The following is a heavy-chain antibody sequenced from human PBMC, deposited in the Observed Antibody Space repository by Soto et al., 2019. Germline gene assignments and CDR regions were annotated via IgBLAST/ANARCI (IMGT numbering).Heavy chain of an antibody. CDR1: GFTFSGSA. CDR3: TRLPPDFDY. Sequence: GGSLRLSCAASGFTFSGSAMHWVRQASGKGLEWVGRIRSKANSYATAYAASVKGRFTISRDDSKNTAYLQMNSLKTEDTAVYYCTRLPPDFDYWGQGTLVTVSS. CDR2: IRSKANSYAT. J-gene: IGHJ4*02. V-gene: IGHV3-73*01.